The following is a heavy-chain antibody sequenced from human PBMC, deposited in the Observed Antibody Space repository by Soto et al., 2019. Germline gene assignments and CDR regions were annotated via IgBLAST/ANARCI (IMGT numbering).Heavy chain of an antibody. Sequence: QVQLRESGSRLVRPSQTLSLSCSVSGGSVGIGGFSWSWIRQPPGKGLEWIGFISPSGSPDYNPSIKSRVTMSVDRSQNQISLDLSSVTASDTADYFCTTGVLAWGPGILVTVSS. V-gene: IGHV4-30-2*01. D-gene: IGHD2-8*01. CDR2: ISPSGSP. J-gene: IGHJ5*02. CDR3: TTGVLA. CDR1: GGSVGIGGFS.